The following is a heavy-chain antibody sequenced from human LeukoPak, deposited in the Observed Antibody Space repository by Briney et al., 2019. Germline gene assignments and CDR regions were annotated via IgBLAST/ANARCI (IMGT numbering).Heavy chain of an antibody. CDR2: ISSSGSTI. Sequence: GGSLRLSCAASGFTFSSYELNWVRQAPGKGLEWVSYISSSGSTIYYADSVKGRFTISRDNAKNSLYLQMNSLRAEDTAVYYCAELGITMIGGVWGKGTTVTVSS. J-gene: IGHJ6*04. CDR3: AELGITMIGGV. D-gene: IGHD3-10*02. V-gene: IGHV3-48*03. CDR1: GFTFSSYE.